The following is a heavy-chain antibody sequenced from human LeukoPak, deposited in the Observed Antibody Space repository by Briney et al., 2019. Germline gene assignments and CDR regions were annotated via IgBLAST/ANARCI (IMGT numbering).Heavy chain of an antibody. J-gene: IGHJ4*02. D-gene: IGHD6-13*01. CDR2: IRYDGSNK. CDR3: AKRKLRIAAAGSDSGAFDY. V-gene: IGHV3-30*02. CDR1: GFTFSSYG. Sequence: GGSLRLSCAASGFTFSSYGMHWVRQAPGKGLEWVAFIRYDGSNKYYADSVKGRFTISRDNSKNTLYLQMNSLRAEDTAVYYCAKRKLRIAAAGSDSGAFDYWGQGTLVTISS.